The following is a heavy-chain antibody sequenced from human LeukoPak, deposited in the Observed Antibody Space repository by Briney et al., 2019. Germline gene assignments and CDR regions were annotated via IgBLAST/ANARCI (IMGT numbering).Heavy chain of an antibody. CDR1: GFTFSSYW. J-gene: IGHJ3*02. CDR2: IKQDGSEK. Sequence: GGSLRLSCAASGFTFSSYWMSWVRQAPGKGLEWVANIKQDGSEKYYVDSVKGRFTISRDNAKNSLYLQMNSLRAEDTAVYYCARSLDSSSWYRGHDAFDTWGQGTMVTVSS. V-gene: IGHV3-7*01. D-gene: IGHD6-13*01. CDR3: ARSLDSSSWYRGHDAFDT.